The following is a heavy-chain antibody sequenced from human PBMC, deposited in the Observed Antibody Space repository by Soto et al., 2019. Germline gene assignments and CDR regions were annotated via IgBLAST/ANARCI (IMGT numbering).Heavy chain of an antibody. CDR2: IYYSGST. Sequence: QVQLQESGPGLVKPSETLSLTCTVSGGSVSSGSYYWSWIRQPPGKGLEWIGYIYYSGSTNYNPSLKSRVPISVDPSKNQFSLKLSSVTAAXXXXXXCARGRGSYPREXXDYWGQGT. D-gene: IGHD1-26*01. CDR3: ARGRGSYPREXXDY. CDR1: GGSVSSGSYY. V-gene: IGHV4-61*01. J-gene: IGHJ4*02.